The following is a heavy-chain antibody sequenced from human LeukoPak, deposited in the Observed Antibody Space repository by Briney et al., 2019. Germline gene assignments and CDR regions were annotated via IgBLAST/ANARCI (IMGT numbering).Heavy chain of an antibody. CDR1: GGSISSSSYY. CDR3: ARAITYYYYYMDV. CDR2: IYYSGNT. J-gene: IGHJ6*03. V-gene: IGHV4-39*07. Sequence: PSETLSLTCTVSGGSISSSSYYWGWIRQPPGKGLEWIGSIYYSGNTYYNPSLKSRVTISVDTSKNQFSLRLSSVTAADTALYHCARAITYYYYYMDVWGKGTTVTVSS. D-gene: IGHD3-10*01.